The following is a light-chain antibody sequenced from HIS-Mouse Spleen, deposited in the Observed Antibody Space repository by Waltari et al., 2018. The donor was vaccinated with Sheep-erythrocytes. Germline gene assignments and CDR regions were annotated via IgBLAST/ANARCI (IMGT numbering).Light chain of an antibody. J-gene: IGLJ1*01. V-gene: IGLV2-11*01. CDR1: SPNVGGYNI. CDR3: CSYAGSYNHV. Sequence: HSALIQPRSVSGPPGQSVTISCTGTSPNVGGYNIDSWYQQHPGKAPKLMIYDVSKRPSGVPDRFSGSKSGNTASLTISGLQAEDEADYYCCSYAGSYNHVFGTGTKVTVL. CDR2: DVS.